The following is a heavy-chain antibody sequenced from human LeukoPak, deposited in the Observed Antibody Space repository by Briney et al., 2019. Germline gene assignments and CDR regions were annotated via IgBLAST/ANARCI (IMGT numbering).Heavy chain of an antibody. CDR1: GGSISSYY. Sequence: SETLSLTCTVSGGSISSYYWSWVRQPPGKGLEWIGQISYDGRREYNPSLRSRVTISLDTSKNQFSLKMTSVTAADAAVFYCARLHPNGPAEYWGRGTLVTVSS. J-gene: IGHJ4*02. D-gene: IGHD2-8*01. CDR3: ARLHPNGPAEY. V-gene: IGHV4-59*12. CDR2: ISYDGRR.